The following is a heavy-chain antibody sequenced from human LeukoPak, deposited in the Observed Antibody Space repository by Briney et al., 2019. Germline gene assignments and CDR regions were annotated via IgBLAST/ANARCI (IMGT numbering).Heavy chain of an antibody. CDR2: ISYDGSNK. CDR3: AKDGSYYDILTGYHYFDY. D-gene: IGHD3-9*01. V-gene: IGHV3-30*18. J-gene: IGHJ4*02. Sequence: GGSLRLSCAASGFTFSSYGMHWVRQAPGKGLEWVAVISYDGSNKYYADSVKGRFTISRDNSKNTLYLQMTSLRAEDTAMYYCAKDGSYYDILTGYHYFDYWGQGTLVTVSS. CDR1: GFTFSSYG.